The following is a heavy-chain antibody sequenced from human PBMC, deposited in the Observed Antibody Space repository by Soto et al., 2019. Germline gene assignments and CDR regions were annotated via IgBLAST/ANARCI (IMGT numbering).Heavy chain of an antibody. CDR2: IIPIFGTA. D-gene: IGHD2-15*01. CDR3: ASSSFGTAYYYYGMDV. CDR1: GGTFSSYA. V-gene: IGHV1-69*01. Sequence: QVQLVPSGAEVKKPGSSVKVSCKASGGTFSSYAISWVRQAPGQGLEWMGGIIPIFGTANYAQKFQGRVTITADESTSTAYMELSSLRSEDTAVYYCASSSFGTAYYYYGMDVWGQGTTVTVSS. J-gene: IGHJ6*02.